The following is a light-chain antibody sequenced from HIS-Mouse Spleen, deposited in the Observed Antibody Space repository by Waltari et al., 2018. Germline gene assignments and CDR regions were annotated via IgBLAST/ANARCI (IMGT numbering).Light chain of an antibody. CDR1: SGSIASNY. V-gene: IGLV6-57*03. J-gene: IGLJ3*02. CDR3: QSYDSSNSWV. CDR2: EDN. Sequence: NFMLTQPHSVSESPGKTVTISFTRRSGSIASNYLQWYQQRPGSAPTTVIYEDNQRPSGVPDRFSGSIDSSSNSASLTISGLKTEDEADYYCQSYDSSNSWVFGGGTKLTVL.